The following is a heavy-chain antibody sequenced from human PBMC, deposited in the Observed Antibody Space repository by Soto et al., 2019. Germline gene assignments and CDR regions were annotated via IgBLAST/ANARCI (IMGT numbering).Heavy chain of an antibody. V-gene: IGHV3-15*01. Sequence: GGSLRLSCAASGFTFSNAWMSWVRQAPGKGLEWVGRIKSKTDGGTTDYAAPVNGRFTISRDDSKNTLYLQMNSLRAEDTAVYYCARAAHDYSNWNNWFDPWGQGTLVTVSS. CDR1: GFTFSNAW. J-gene: IGHJ5*02. CDR2: IKSKTDGGTT. CDR3: ARAAHDYSNWNNWFDP. D-gene: IGHD4-4*01.